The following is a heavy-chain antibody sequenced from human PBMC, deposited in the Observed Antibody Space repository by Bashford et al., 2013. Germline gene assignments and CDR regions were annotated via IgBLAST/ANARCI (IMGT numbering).Heavy chain of an antibody. V-gene: IGHV4-31*03. Sequence: SETLSLTCTVSGGSISSGGYYWSWIRQHPGKGLEWIGYIYYSGSTYYNPSLKSRVTISVDTSKNQFSLKLSSVTAADTAVYYCARVGRYYDQNAFDIWGQGTMVTVSS. CDR3: ARVGRYYDQNAFDI. J-gene: IGHJ3*02. CDR1: GGSISSGGYY. CDR2: IYYSGST. D-gene: IGHD1-26*01.